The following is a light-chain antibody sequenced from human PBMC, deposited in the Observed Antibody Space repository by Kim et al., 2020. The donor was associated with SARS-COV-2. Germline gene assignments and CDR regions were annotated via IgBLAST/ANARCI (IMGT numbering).Light chain of an antibody. Sequence: SYELTQPPSVSVSPGQTASITCSGDKLGDKYACWYQQKPGQSPMLVIYQDTKRPSGIPERFSGSNSGNTDTLTISGTQAMDEADYYCQAWDSSAYVFGTG. V-gene: IGLV3-1*01. CDR2: QDT. CDR3: QAWDSSAYV. J-gene: IGLJ1*01. CDR1: KLGDKY.